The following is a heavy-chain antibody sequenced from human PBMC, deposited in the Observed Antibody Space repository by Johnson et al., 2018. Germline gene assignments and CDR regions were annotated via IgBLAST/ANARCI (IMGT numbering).Heavy chain of an antibody. CDR2: ISYDGRNK. V-gene: IGHV3-30*18. CDR3: SKTKVVPAATHVGPNYYYYGVDV. J-gene: IGHJ6*02. D-gene: IGHD2-2*01. CDR1: GFTFSSYG. Sequence: QVQLVQSGGGVVQPGRSLRLSCAASGFTFSSYGMHWVRQAPGKGLEWVAVISYDGRNKYYADSVKGRFTISRDNSKNTLYLQMNSLRAEDTAVYYCSKTKVVPAATHVGPNYYYYGVDVWGQGTTVIVSS.